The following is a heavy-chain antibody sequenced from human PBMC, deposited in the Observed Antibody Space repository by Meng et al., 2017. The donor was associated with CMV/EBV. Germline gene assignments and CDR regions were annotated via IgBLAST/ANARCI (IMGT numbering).Heavy chain of an antibody. CDR1: GFTFSSYE. V-gene: IGHV3-48*03. CDR2: ISSSGSTI. CDR3: ARDLLAARRGYYYGMDV. Sequence: GGSLRLSCAASGFTFSSYEMNWVRQAPGKGLEWVSYISSSGSTIYYADSVKGRFTISRDNAKNSLYLQMNSLRAEDTAVYYRARDLLAARRGYYYGMDVWGQGTTVTVSS. D-gene: IGHD6-6*01. J-gene: IGHJ6*02.